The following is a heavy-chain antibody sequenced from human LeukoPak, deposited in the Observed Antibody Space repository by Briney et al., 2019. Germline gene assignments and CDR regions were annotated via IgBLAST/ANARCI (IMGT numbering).Heavy chain of an antibody. J-gene: IGHJ6*02. CDR1: GYTFSSYY. CDR2: INPSGGST. CDR3: ARGRPITMVVVIESYGMDV. Sequence: ASVKVSCKAFGYTFSSYYMHWVRQAPGQGPEWMGIINPSGGSTSYAQKFQGWVTMTRDTSISTAYMELTRLTSDDTAVYYCARGRPITMVVVIESYGMDVRGQGTTVTVSS. V-gene: IGHV1-46*01. D-gene: IGHD3-22*01.